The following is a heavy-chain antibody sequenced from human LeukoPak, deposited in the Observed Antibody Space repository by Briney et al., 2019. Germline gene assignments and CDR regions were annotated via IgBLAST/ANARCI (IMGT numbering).Heavy chain of an antibody. D-gene: IGHD3-9*01. Sequence: GASVKVSCKASGYTFTMYGISWVRQAPGQGLQWLGWISPHNGNTKYAQDLQGRVSMTTDTSTSTAYLELRSLRSDDTAIYYCARDLNYVTLGYDILADVGYYFDYCGQGSLVTVSS. CDR1: GYTFTMYG. V-gene: IGHV1-18*01. J-gene: IGHJ4*02. CDR3: ARDLNYVTLGYDILADVGYYFDY. CDR2: ISPHNGNT.